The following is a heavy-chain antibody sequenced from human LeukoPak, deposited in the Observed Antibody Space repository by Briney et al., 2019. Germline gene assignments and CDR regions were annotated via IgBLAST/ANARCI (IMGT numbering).Heavy chain of an antibody. Sequence: PSETLSLTCTVSGGSISSSSYYWGWIRQPPGKGLEWIGRIYYSGSTYYNPSLKSRVTISVDTSKNQFSLKLSSVTAADTAVYYCARLTVTTYYYYGMDVWGQGTTVTVSS. CDR2: IYYSGST. V-gene: IGHV4-39*01. CDR3: ARLTVTTYYYYGMDV. CDR1: GGSISSSSYY. D-gene: IGHD4-17*01. J-gene: IGHJ6*02.